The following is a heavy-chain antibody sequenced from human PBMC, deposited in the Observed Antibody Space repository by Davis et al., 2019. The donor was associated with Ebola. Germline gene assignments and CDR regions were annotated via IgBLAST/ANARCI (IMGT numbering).Heavy chain of an antibody. J-gene: IGHJ4*02. CDR1: GASISAYY. CDR3: ARDSGYSWGIDY. D-gene: IGHD5-18*01. V-gene: IGHV4-34*01. CDR2: INHSGST. Sequence: MPSETLSLTCTVSGASISAYYWSWIRQPPGKGLEWIGEINHSGSTNYNPSLKSRVTISVDTSKNQFSLKLSSVTAADTAVYYCARDSGYSWGIDYWGQGTLVTVSS.